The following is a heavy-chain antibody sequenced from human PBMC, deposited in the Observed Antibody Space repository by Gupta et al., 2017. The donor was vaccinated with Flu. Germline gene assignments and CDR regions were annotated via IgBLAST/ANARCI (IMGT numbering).Heavy chain of an antibody. CDR3: ARDDGSKSVDY. CDR1: GFTFSSYW. J-gene: IGHJ4*02. Sequence: EVQLVESGGGLVQPGGSLSLSCAASGFTFSSYWMTWVRQAPGKGLGWVANIKPDGSDKYYVDSVKGRFTISRDNAKKSLYLQMNSLRAEDTAVYYCARDDGSKSVDYWGQGTLVTVSS. D-gene: IGHD1-26*01. V-gene: IGHV3-7*01. CDR2: IKPDGSDK.